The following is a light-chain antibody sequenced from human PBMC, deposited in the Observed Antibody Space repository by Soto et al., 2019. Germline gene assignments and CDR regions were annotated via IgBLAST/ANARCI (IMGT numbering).Light chain of an antibody. CDR1: QSLNSW. CDR3: QHYIGYSGM. Sequence: DIPMTQSPSTLSASVGDRVTITCRASQSLNSWLAWYQHKPGKAPKLLIHKASILASGVPSRFSGSDSGAEFTLTISSLQHDDFATYYCQHYIGYSGMFGQGTKVDIK. J-gene: IGKJ1*01. V-gene: IGKV1-5*03. CDR2: KAS.